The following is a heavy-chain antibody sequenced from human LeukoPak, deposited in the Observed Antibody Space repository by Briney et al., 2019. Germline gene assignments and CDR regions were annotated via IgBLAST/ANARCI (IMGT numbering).Heavy chain of an antibody. J-gene: IGHJ3*02. D-gene: IGHD5-12*01. CDR3: ARSISEVDLAFDI. Sequence: SETLSLTCTVSGGSISSYYWSWIRQPPGKGLEWIGYIYYSGSTNYNPSIKSRVTISVDTSKNQFSLKLSSVTAADTAVYYCARSISEVDLAFDIWGQGTMVTVSS. CDR2: IYYSGST. V-gene: IGHV4-59*08. CDR1: GGSISSYY.